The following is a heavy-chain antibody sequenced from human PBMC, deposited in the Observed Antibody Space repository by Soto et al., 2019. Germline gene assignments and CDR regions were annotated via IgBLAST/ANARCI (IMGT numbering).Heavy chain of an antibody. CDR3: ASVRESTGISTFDS. D-gene: IGHD3-3*02. V-gene: IGHV3-23*05. J-gene: IGHJ4*02. CDR2: SYSSGGT. Sequence: PGGSVRLSCPAAGFRLARYTIGGVRQATGKGMQWGAESYSSGGTEYADSVKGRFSISRDNSNNMIFLQMNNLEVADTALYFCASVRESTGISTFDSWGQGSLVTVSS. CDR1: GFRLARYT.